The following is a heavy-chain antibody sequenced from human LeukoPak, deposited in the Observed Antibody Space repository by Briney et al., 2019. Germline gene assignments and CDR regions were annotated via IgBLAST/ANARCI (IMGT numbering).Heavy chain of an antibody. CDR3: ARVGDYYDSSGVDI. Sequence: KPSETLSLTCTVSGGSISSYYWSWIRQPPGKGLEWIGYIYYSGSTNYNPSLKSRVTISVDTSKNQFSLKLSSVTAADTAVYYCARVGDYYDSSGVDIWGQGTMVTVSS. V-gene: IGHV4-59*12. CDR1: GGSISSYY. J-gene: IGHJ3*02. D-gene: IGHD3-22*01. CDR2: IYYSGST.